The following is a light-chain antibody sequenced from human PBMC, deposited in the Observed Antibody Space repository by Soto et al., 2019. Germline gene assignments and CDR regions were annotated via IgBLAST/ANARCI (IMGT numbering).Light chain of an antibody. CDR1: QSIRYW. CDR2: DAS. CDR3: QQYGSYSRT. Sequence: DIQMTQSPSTLSASVGDRVTITCRASQSIRYWVAWYQHKPGKAPKLLIYDASTLESGVPTRFSGSGSATEFTLSINSLQPDDFATYYCQQYGSYSRTFGQGTKVDIK. V-gene: IGKV1-5*01. J-gene: IGKJ1*01.